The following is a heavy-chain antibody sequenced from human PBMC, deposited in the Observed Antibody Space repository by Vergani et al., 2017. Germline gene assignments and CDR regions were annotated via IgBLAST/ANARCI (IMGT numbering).Heavy chain of an antibody. V-gene: IGHV3-23*01. D-gene: IGHD1-1*01. Sequence: EVQLLESGGNLIQPGGSLRLSCGASGFTFSSYAMTWVRLAPGKGLQWVSAISGSGGNTFYTDSVKGRFTISRDNSKDTLYLQMNSLRAEDTAVYYCARDRDWNGYAFDIWGQGTMVTVSS. CDR2: ISGSGGNT. CDR3: ARDRDWNGYAFDI. J-gene: IGHJ3*02. CDR1: GFTFSSYA.